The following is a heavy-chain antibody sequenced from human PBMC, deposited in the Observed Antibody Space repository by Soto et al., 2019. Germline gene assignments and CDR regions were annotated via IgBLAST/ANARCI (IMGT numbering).Heavy chain of an antibody. CDR3: AKRPRALLTFDY. CDR1: GFIFSNYV. CDR2: ISDSGGTS. D-gene: IGHD1-26*01. V-gene: IGHV3-23*04. Sequence: EVQLVDSGGGLVQPGGSLRLSCAASGFIFSNYVMSWVRQAPGKGLEWVSSISDSGGTSYYADSVKGRFTISRDNSKNTLYLNMTSLRAEETAIYYCAKRPRALLTFDYWGQGTLVTVSS. J-gene: IGHJ4*02.